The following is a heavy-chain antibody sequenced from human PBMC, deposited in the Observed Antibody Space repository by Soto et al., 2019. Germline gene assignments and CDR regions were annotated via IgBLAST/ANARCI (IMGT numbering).Heavy chain of an antibody. CDR3: ARDGYVQCYGSGRFGYYFNY. CDR2: IYYSGST. J-gene: IGHJ4*01. V-gene: IGHV4-61*01. CDR1: GGSVSSGSYY. Sequence: SETLSLTCTVSGGSVSSGSYYWSWIRQPPGKGLEWIGYIYYSGSTNYNPSLKSRVTISVDTSKNQFSLKLSSVTAADTAVYYCARDGYVQCYGSGRFGYYFNYWGQGTLVIVSS. D-gene: IGHD3-10*01.